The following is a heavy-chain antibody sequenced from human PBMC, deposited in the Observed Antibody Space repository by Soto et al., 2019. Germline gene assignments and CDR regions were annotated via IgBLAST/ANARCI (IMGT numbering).Heavy chain of an antibody. CDR3: AKVFYYSDSSGYSYFDY. CDR2: ISGSGSTI. Sequence: PGGSLRLSCAASGFTFSSYAVSWVRQAPGKGPEWISSISGSGSTIYYADSVKGRFTISRDNSKNTLYLQMSSLRAEDTAVYYCAKVFYYSDSSGYSYFDYWGQGTLVTVSS. CDR1: GFTFSSYA. V-gene: IGHV3-23*01. D-gene: IGHD3-22*01. J-gene: IGHJ4*02.